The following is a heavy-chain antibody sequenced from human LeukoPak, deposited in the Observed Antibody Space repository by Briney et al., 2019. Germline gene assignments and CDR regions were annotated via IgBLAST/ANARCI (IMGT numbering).Heavy chain of an antibody. CDR1: GFTFSSYG. V-gene: IGHV3-30*03. CDR3: ARAPVRFHGMDV. J-gene: IGHJ6*02. Sequence: GGSLRLSCAASGFTFSSYGMHWVRQAPGKGLEWVAVISYDGSNKYYADSVKGRFTISRDNSKNTLYLQMNSLRAEDTAVYYCARAPVRFHGMDVWGQGTTVTVSS. D-gene: IGHD3-3*01. CDR2: ISYDGSNK.